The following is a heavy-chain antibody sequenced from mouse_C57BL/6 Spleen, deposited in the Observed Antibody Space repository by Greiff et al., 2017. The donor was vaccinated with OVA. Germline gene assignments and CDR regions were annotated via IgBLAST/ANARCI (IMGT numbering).Heavy chain of an antibody. Sequence: EVKLVESGEGLVKPGGSLKLSCAASGFTFSSYAMSWVRQTPEKRLEWVAYISSGGDYIYYADTVKGRFTISRDNARNTLYLQMSSLKSEDTAMYYCTTSTTPYYAMDYWGQGTSVTVSS. CDR2: ISSGGDYI. CDR1: GFTFSSYA. J-gene: IGHJ4*01. V-gene: IGHV5-9-1*02. D-gene: IGHD2-12*01. CDR3: TTSTTPYYAMDY.